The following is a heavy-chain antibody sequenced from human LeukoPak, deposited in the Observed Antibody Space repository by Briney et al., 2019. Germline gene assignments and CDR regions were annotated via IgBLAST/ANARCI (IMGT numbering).Heavy chain of an antibody. J-gene: IGHJ4*02. Sequence: GGSLRLSCAASGFTFSSYSMKWVRQAPGKGLEWVSYISSGSSIIYYADSVKGRFTISRDNAKNSLFLQMNSLRDEDTAVYYCARDYSSNWLFDYWGQGTLVTVSS. D-gene: IGHD6-13*01. CDR3: ARDYSSNWLFDY. V-gene: IGHV3-48*02. CDR1: GFTFSSYS. CDR2: ISSGSSII.